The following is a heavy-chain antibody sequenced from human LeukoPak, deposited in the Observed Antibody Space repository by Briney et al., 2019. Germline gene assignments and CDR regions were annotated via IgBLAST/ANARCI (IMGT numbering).Heavy chain of an antibody. Sequence: GGSLRLSCAASGFTFSSYAMSWVRQAPGKGLEWVSAISGSGGSTYYAASVKGRFTIYRDNSKTTLYLQMNSLRAEDTAVYYCAKSIVASNYFDYWGQGTLVTVSS. D-gene: IGHD2-15*01. CDR2: ISGSGGST. CDR3: AKSIVASNYFDY. CDR1: GFTFSSYA. V-gene: IGHV3-23*01. J-gene: IGHJ4*02.